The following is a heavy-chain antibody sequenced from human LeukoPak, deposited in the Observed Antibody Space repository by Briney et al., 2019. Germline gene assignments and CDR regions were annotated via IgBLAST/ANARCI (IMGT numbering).Heavy chain of an antibody. J-gene: IGHJ4*02. V-gene: IGHV3-66*01. CDR2: IYSGGNT. CDR1: GFTVSGNY. D-gene: IGHD2-2*01. Sequence: PAGSLRLSCAASGFTVSGNYMNWVRQAPGKGLEWVSGIYSGGNTAYIDSVKRRFTISRDNSTNTLYLQLHSLSAADTAVYYCARMRNLPAASRAGNFAYWGQGTLVTVPS. CDR3: ARMRNLPAASRAGNFAY.